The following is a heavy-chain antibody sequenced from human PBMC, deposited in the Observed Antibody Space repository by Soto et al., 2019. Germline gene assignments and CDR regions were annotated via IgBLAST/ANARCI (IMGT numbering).Heavy chain of an antibody. V-gene: IGHV3-23*01. J-gene: IGHJ4*02. D-gene: IGHD6-19*01. CDR1: GFTFSGYA. Sequence: GGSLRLSCAASGFTFSGYAMSCGRQAPGKGLEWGSAISGSGGSTYYADSVKGRFTISRDNSKNTLYLQMNSLRAEDTAVYYCAKYTRVGSPVSSGLYYFDYWGQGTLVTVSS. CDR2: ISGSGGST. CDR3: AKYTRVGSPVSSGLYYFDY.